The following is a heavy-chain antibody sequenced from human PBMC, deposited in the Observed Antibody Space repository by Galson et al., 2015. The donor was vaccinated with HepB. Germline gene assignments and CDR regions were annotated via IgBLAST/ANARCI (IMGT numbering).Heavy chain of an antibody. J-gene: IGHJ6*03. CDR3: ARGGIVGATTAYYYYYMDV. Sequence: SLRLSCAASGFTFSSYWMHWVRQAPGKGLVWVSRINSDGSSTSYADSVKGRFTISRDNAKNTLYLQMNSLRAEDTAVYYCARGGIVGATTAYYYYYMDVWGKGTTVTVSS. CDR2: INSDGSST. D-gene: IGHD1-26*01. CDR1: GFTFSSYW. V-gene: IGHV3-74*01.